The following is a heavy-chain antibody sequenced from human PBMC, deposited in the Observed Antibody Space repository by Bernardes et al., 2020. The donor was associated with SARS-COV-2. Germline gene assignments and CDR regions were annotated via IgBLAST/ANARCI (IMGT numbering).Heavy chain of an antibody. D-gene: IGHD3-16*02. CDR1: GFTFSSYG. Sequence: GGSLRLSCAASGFTFSSYGMHWVRQAPGKGREWVAVIWYDGSNKYYADSVKGRFTISRDNSKNTLYLQMNSLRAEDTAVYYCARDYRLGDDMDVWGQGTTVTVSS. CDR2: IWYDGSNK. CDR3: ARDYRLGDDMDV. V-gene: IGHV3-33*01. J-gene: IGHJ6*02.